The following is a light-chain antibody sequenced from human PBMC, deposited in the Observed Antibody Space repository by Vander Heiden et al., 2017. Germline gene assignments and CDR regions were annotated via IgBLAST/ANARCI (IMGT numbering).Light chain of an antibody. CDR3: QQSHGIPYT. J-gene: IGKJ2*01. V-gene: IGKV1-39*01. Sequence: DIQMTQSPSSLSASVGDRVTITCRASQSISTYLNWYQQKPGKAPNLLIYAASSLQSGVPSRFSGGGSGTDFTLTISSLQPEDFATYYCQQSHGIPYTFGQGTKLE. CDR2: AAS. CDR1: QSISTY.